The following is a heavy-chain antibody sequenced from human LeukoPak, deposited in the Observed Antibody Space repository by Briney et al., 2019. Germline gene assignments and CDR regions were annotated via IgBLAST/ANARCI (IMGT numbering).Heavy chain of an antibody. Sequence: GGSLRLSCAASGFTFSGYEMNWVRQAPGKGLEWVSYISSSGSTIYYADSVKGRFTISRDNAKNSLYLQMNSLRAEDTAVYYCARGFTGTTYPSYYYYMDVWGKGTTVTVSS. V-gene: IGHV3-48*03. D-gene: IGHD1-1*01. J-gene: IGHJ6*03. CDR1: GFTFSGYE. CDR3: ARGFTGTTYPSYYYYMDV. CDR2: ISSSGSTI.